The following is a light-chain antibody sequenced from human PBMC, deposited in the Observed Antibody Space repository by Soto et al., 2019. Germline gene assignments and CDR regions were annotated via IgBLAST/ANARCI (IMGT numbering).Light chain of an antibody. V-gene: IGLV4-69*01. Sequence: QPVLTQSPSASASLGASVKLTCTLSSGHSNYAIAWHQQQSEKGPRYLMKLNSDGSHSKGDGIPDRFSGSSSGAERYLTISSLQSEDEADYYCRTWGSGIVVFDGGTKVTVL. J-gene: IGLJ2*01. CDR3: RTWGSGIVV. CDR2: LNSDGSH. CDR1: SGHSNYA.